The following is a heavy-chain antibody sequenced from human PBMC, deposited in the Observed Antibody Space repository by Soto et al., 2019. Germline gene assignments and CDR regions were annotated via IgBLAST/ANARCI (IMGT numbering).Heavy chain of an antibody. D-gene: IGHD1-1*01. V-gene: IGHV1-18*01. CDR2: ISAYNGNT. J-gene: IGHJ5*02. Sequence: QVQLVPSGAEVKKPGASVKVSCKASGYTFTSYGISWVRQAPGQGHEWMGWISAYNGNTNYAKKLQGRVTMTTDTSTSSAYMELRRLRSDVTAVYYCARRKNEEGLDPWVQGALVTVSS. CDR1: GYTFTSYG. CDR3: ARRKNEEGLDP.